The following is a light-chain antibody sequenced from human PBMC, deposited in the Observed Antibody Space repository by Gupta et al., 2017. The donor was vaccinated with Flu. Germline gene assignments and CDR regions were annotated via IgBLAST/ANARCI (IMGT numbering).Light chain of an antibody. J-gene: IGKJ2*01. CDR3: QESQSNLGYA. CDR2: AVS. Sequence: IQMTQSPSSLSASVGDRVTTTCRTSQNVKTHLNWYQQKPGEAPKVLIYAVSTLQSGVPSRFSGGGYGTVFTLTISSLQPEDFATYYCQESQSNLGYAFGQGTKVEIK. V-gene: IGKV1-39*01. CDR1: QNVKTH.